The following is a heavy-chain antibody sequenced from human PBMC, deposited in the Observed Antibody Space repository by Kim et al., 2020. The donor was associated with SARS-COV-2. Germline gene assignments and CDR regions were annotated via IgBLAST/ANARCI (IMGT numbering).Heavy chain of an antibody. V-gene: IGHV3-72*01. CDR3: VRGGVVVATTDAFDI. D-gene: IGHD2-21*01. Sequence: AASVPGRFTISRDDSKNSLYLQMNSLKSEDTAMYYCVRGGVVVATTDAFDIWGQGTMVTVSS. J-gene: IGHJ3*02.